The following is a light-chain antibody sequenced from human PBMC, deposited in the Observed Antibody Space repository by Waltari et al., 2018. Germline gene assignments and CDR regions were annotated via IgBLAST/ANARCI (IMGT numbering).Light chain of an antibody. CDR2: KTA. CDR3: QQYNSYRS. V-gene: IGKV1-5*03. J-gene: IGKJ1*01. CDR1: QVISKW. Sequence: ITCLARQVISKWLAGYQQKPGKAPNLLIYKTATLESGVPSRFSGSGSETEFTHTIDSLQPDDFATYYCQQYNSYRSFGQGTKVEIK.